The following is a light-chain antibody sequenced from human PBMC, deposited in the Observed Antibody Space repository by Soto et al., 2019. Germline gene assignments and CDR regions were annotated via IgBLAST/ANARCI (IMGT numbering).Light chain of an antibody. V-gene: IGLV2-14*01. CDR3: NSYTSSSTVV. J-gene: IGLJ2*01. CDR1: SSDVGYFNY. Sequence: QSVLTQPASVSGSPGQSITISCTGTSSDVGYFNYVSWYQQHPGKAPKLLIFDVTDRPSGVSNRFSGSKSGNTASLTISGLQTEDEADYYCNSYTSSSTVVFGGGTKVTVL. CDR2: DVT.